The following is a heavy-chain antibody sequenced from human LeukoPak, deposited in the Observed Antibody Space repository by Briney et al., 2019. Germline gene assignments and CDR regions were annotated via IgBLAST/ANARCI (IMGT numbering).Heavy chain of an antibody. CDR3: ARGAQRWLQLGYYFDY. Sequence: GGALRLSCAASGFTFSSYAMSWVRQAPGKGLEWVSAIRDSGSSTHYADSVKGRFTTSRDNSKNTLFLQMNSLRAEDTAVYYCARGAQRWLQLGYYFDYWGQGTLVTVSS. CDR1: GFTFSSYA. J-gene: IGHJ4*02. CDR2: IRDSGSST. D-gene: IGHD5-24*01. V-gene: IGHV3-23*01.